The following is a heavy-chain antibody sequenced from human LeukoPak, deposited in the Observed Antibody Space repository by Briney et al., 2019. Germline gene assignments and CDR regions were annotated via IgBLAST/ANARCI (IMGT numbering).Heavy chain of an antibody. CDR3: ARDFSAFSGATVFDY. CDR1: GFTLSIYS. J-gene: IGHJ4*02. V-gene: IGHV3-21*01. CDR2: ISSSSSYI. Sequence: PGGSLRLSCAASGFTLSIYSMNSVRQAPGKGLEWVSSISSSSSYIYYADSVKGRFTISRDNAKNSLYLQMNSLRAEDTAVYYCARDFSAFSGATVFDYWGQGTLVTVSS. D-gene: IGHD2-15*01.